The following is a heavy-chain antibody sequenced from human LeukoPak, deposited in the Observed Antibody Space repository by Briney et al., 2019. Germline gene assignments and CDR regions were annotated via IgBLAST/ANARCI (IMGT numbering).Heavy chain of an antibody. J-gene: IGHJ3*02. Sequence: GASVKVSCKAPGYTFTSYGINWVRQAPGQGLEWMGWISAYNGNTNYAQKFQGRVTMTTGTSTSTAYMELRSLRSDDTAVFYCARDLVGATPPAFDIWGQGTMVTVSS. V-gene: IGHV1-18*01. CDR2: ISAYNGNT. D-gene: IGHD1-26*01. CDR3: ARDLVGATPPAFDI. CDR1: GYTFTSYG.